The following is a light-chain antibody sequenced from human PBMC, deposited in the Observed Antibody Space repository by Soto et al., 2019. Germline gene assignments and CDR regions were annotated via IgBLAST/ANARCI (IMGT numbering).Light chain of an antibody. Sequence: DIQMTQSPSTLSASVGDRVTITCRASQSISSWLAWYQQKPGKAPKLLIYKASSLEIGVPSRFSGSGSGTEFTLTISSLQPDDFATYYCQQYNSYPYTFGQGTKLEIK. CDR2: KAS. CDR1: QSISSW. CDR3: QQYNSYPYT. V-gene: IGKV1-5*03. J-gene: IGKJ2*01.